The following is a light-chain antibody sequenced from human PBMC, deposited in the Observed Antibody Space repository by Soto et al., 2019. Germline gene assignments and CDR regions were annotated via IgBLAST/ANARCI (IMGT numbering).Light chain of an antibody. J-gene: IGKJ1*01. CDR3: QQYNSYSPWT. CDR1: QSISSW. V-gene: IGKV1-5*01. Sequence: DIQMTQSPSTLSASVGERVTITCRASQSISSWLAWYQQKPGKAPKLLIYDASSLESGVPSRFSGSGSGTEFTLTISSLQPDAFATYYCQQYNSYSPWTFGQGTKVEIK. CDR2: DAS.